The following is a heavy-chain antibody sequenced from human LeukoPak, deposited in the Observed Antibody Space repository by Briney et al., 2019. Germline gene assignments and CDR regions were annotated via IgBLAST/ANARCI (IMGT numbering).Heavy chain of an antibody. CDR3: AREYSTSSEGDYFDY. V-gene: IGHV4-59*01. CDR2: IYHSGST. CDR1: GASITTYY. Sequence: TSEPLSLTCTVSGASITTYYWTCIPQPPGKRLEWIGYIYHSGSTNYNPSLKSRVTISLDTSRNQFSLRLSSVTAADTAVYFCAREYSTSSEGDYFDYWGQGSLVTVSS. J-gene: IGHJ4*02. D-gene: IGHD6-6*01.